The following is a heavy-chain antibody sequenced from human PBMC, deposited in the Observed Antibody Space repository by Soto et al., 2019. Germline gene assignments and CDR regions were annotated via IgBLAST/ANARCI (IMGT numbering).Heavy chain of an antibody. CDR1: GFTFSSYA. D-gene: IGHD2-21*01. Sequence: PGGSLRLSCAASGFTFSSYAMHWVRQAPGKGLEWVAVITSSGSNIYYADSVKGRFTISRDNSKNTLYLQMNSLRAEDTAVYYCARHGLFAWGQGTLVTVSS. V-gene: IGHV3-30-3*01. CDR3: ARHGLFA. J-gene: IGHJ4*02. CDR2: ITSSGSNI.